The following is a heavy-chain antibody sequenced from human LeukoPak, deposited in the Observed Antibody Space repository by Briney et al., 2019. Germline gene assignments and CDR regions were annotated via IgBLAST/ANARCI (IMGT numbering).Heavy chain of an antibody. CDR3: ARDGGSGWFHYFDY. CDR1: GFTFSTYG. J-gene: IGHJ4*02. V-gene: IGHV3-33*01. CDR2: IWDDGSNE. Sequence: GGSLRLSCAASGFTFSTYGMHWVRQAPGKGLESVAVIWDDGSNEYYIDSVKGRFTISRDNSKNTLYLQMNSLRAEDTAVYYCARDGGSGWFHYFDYWGQGTLVTVSS. D-gene: IGHD6-19*01.